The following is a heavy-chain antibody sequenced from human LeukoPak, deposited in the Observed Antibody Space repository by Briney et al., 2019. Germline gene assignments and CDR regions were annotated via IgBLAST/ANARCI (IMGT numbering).Heavy chain of an antibody. D-gene: IGHD6-13*01. CDR2: INPNSGGT. J-gene: IGHJ3*02. CDR1: GYTFTGYY. CDR3: ARGIAAAGQPHSWDDSFDN. Sequence: ASVKVSCKASGYTFTGYYMHWVRQAPGQGLEWMGWINPNSGGTNYAQKFQGRVTMTRDTSISTAYMELSRLRSDDPAVYYCARGIAAAGQPHSWDDSFDNWGQGTMVNVSS. V-gene: IGHV1-2*02.